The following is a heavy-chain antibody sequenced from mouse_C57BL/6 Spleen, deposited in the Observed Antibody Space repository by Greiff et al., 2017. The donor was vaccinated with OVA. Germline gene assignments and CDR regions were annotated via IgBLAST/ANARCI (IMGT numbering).Heavy chain of an antibody. CDR1: GYAFSSSW. D-gene: IGHD2-2*01. Sequence: VQLQQSGPELVKPGASVKISCKASGYAFSSSWMNWVKQRPGKGLEWIGRIYPGDGDTNYNGKFKGKATLTADKSSSTAYMQLSSLTSEDSAVYFCARRNGYYYAMDYWVKEPQSPSPQ. V-gene: IGHV1-82*01. CDR2: IYPGDGDT. J-gene: IGHJ4*01. CDR3: ARRNGYYYAMDY.